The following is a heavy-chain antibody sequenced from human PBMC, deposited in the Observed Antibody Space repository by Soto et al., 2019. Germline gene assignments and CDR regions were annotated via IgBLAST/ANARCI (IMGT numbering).Heavy chain of an antibody. V-gene: IGHV4-59*08. CDR1: GGSISSYY. CDR2: IYYTGST. Sequence: PSETLSLTCTVSGGSISSYYWSWIRQPPGKGLEWIGYIYYTGSTNYNPSLKSRVTISVDTSKKQFSLKLSSVTAADTAVYYCAKVSSSWYSGFFELWGQGTLVTVS. D-gene: IGHD6-13*01. CDR3: AKVSSSWYSGFFEL. J-gene: IGHJ4*02.